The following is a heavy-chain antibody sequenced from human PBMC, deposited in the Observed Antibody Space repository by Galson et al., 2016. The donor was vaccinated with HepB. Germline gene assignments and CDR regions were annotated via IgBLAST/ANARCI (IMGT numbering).Heavy chain of an antibody. CDR1: GFTFSSYS. J-gene: IGHJ4*02. CDR2: ISSSGTYM. Sequence: SLRLSCAASGFTFSSYSMNWVRQAPGKGLGWVSSISSSGTYMYYADSMKGRFTISRDNAKNSLYLQINSLRVEDTAVYHCGYCTSGVCFSLDYWGQGTLVTVSS. V-gene: IGHV3-21*01. D-gene: IGHD2-8*01. CDR3: GYCTSGVCFSLDY.